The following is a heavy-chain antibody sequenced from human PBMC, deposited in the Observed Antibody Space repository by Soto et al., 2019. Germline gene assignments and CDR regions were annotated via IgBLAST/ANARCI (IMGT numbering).Heavy chain of an antibody. Sequence: SETLSLTCTVSGGSISSSNYYWGRIRQPTGQGLDWIGNIYHSGSTYNNPSLKSRVTISVDTSKNQFSLKLSSVTAADTAVYYCARVRVVVVPAAMRGYYYMDVWGKGTTVTVSS. J-gene: IGHJ6*03. CDR2: IYHSGST. CDR1: GGSISSSNYY. CDR3: ARVRVVVVPAAMRGYYYMDV. V-gene: IGHV4-39*07. D-gene: IGHD2-2*01.